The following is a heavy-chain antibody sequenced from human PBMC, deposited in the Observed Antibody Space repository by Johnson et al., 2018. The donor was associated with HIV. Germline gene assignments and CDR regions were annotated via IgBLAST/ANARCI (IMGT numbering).Heavy chain of an antibody. CDR2: IRQDGSEK. CDR1: GFTFSAYW. V-gene: IGHV3-7*05. J-gene: IGHJ3*02. CDR3: ARATYYYDTSGYLIRPRAFDI. D-gene: IGHD3-22*01. Sequence: VQLVESGGGLVQPGGSLRLSCAASGFTFSAYWMTWVRQAPGKGLEWVASIRQDGSEKYYVDSVKGRFTISRDNAKNSLYLQMNSLRAEDTALYYCARATYYYDTSGYLIRPRAFDIWGQGTVVTVSS.